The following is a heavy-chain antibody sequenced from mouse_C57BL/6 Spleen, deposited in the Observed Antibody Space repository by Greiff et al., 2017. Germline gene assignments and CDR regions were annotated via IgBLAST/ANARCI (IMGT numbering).Heavy chain of an antibody. D-gene: IGHD4-1*01. CDR1: GYTFTDYE. J-gene: IGHJ4*01. Sequence: VQLQQSGAELVRPGASVTLSCKAPGYTFTDYEMHWVKQTPVHGLEWIGAIDPETGGTAYNQKFKGKAILTADKSSSTAYMELRSLTSEDSAVYYCTKVGRGAMDYWGQGTSVTVSS. V-gene: IGHV1-15*01. CDR3: TKVGRGAMDY. CDR2: IDPETGGT.